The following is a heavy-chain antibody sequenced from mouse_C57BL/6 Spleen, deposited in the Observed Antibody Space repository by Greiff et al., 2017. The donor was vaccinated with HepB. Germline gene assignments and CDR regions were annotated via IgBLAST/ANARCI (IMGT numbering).Heavy chain of an antibody. CDR1: GYTFTSYW. V-gene: IGHV1-55*01. CDR2: IYPGSGST. J-gene: IGHJ3*01. D-gene: IGHD1-1*01. Sequence: QVQLQQPGAELVKPGASVKMSCKASGYTFTSYWITWVKQRPGQGLEWIGDIYPGSGSTNYNEKFKSKATLTVDTSSSTAYMQLSSLTSEASAVYYCARSYYYGSSYAFAYWGQGTLVTVSA. CDR3: ARSYYYGSSYAFAY.